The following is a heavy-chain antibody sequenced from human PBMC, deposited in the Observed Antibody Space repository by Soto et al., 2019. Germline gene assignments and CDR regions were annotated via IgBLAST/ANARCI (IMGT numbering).Heavy chain of an antibody. CDR2: IYYSGST. CDR3: ASARYGYNYIVLHH. V-gene: IGHV4-59*01. CDR1: GGSISSYY. Sequence: PSETLSLTCTVSGGSISSYYWSWIRQPPGKGLEWIGYIYYSGSTNYNPSLKSRVTISVDTSKNQFSLKLSSVTAADTAVYYCASARYGYNYIVLHHWGQGTLVTVSS. D-gene: IGHD5-12*01. J-gene: IGHJ5*02.